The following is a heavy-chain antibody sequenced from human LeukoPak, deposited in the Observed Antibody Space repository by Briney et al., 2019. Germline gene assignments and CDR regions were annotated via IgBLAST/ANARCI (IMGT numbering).Heavy chain of an antibody. CDR1: GGTFSSYA. V-gene: IGHV1-18*01. CDR2: INPNSGGT. Sequence: ASVKVSCKASGGTFSSYAISWVRQAPGQGLEWMGWINPNSGGTNYAQKFQGWVTMTTDTSTNTVYMDLRSLRSDDTAVYYCARDLEHCRNIICSNSAYWGQGTLVTASS. J-gene: IGHJ4*02. D-gene: IGHD2-2*01. CDR3: ARDLEHCRNIICSNSAY.